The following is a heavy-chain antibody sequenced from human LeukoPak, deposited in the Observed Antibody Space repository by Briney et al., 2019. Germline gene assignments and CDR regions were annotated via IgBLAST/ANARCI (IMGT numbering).Heavy chain of an antibody. J-gene: IGHJ4*02. CDR1: GYTFTSYY. CDR3: ARVYRGAMPFDY. V-gene: IGHV1-2*02. CDR2: INPNSGGT. D-gene: IGHD3-10*01. Sequence: ASVKVSCKASGYTFTSYYMHWVRQAPGQGLEWMGWINPNSGGTNYAQKFQGRVTMTRDTSISTAYMELSRLRSDDTAVYYCARVYRGAMPFDYWGQGTLVTVSS.